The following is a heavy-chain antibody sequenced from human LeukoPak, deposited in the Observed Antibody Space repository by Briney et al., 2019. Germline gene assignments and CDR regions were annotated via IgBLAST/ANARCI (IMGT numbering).Heavy chain of an antibody. J-gene: IGHJ4*02. CDR1: GGSISSYY. CDR2: GDYSGGT. D-gene: IGHD6-19*01. V-gene: IGHV4-39*07. CDR3: ARERGEDYSSGWYKTSFFDT. Sequence: SETLSLTCTVSGGSISSYYWAWIRQPPGKGLEWIASGDYSGGTYYNPSLESRVAISADMSKNQISLKLSSVTAADTALYYCARERGEDYSSGWYKTSFFDTWGQGTRVTVSS.